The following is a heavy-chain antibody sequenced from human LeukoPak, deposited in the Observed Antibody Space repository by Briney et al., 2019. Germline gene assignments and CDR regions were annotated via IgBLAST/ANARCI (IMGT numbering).Heavy chain of an antibody. CDR2: INHRGST. D-gene: IGHD1-26*01. V-gene: IGHV4-34*01. CDR1: GXXXXXYY. Sequence: XGXXXXXYYWSWIRQPPGKGLXWIGEINHRGSTNYNPSLKRRVTISVDXXXKKFSLKKRQADAGDAGVDFCGXXXXXXGDYYYYMDVWGKGTTVTVSS. CDR3: GXXXXXXGDYYYYMDV. J-gene: IGHJ6*03.